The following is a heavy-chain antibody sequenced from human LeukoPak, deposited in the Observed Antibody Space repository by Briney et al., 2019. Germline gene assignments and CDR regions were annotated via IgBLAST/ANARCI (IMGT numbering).Heavy chain of an antibody. CDR1: GYTFTGYY. Sequence: GPPVKVSCKASGYTFTGYYMHWVRQAPGQGLEWMGGIIPIFGTANYAQKFQGRVTITADESTSTAYMELSSLRSEDTAVYYCARTDSLAHYDFWSGYQFDYWGQGTLVTVSS. J-gene: IGHJ4*02. CDR3: ARTDSLAHYDFWSGYQFDY. V-gene: IGHV1-69*13. CDR2: IIPIFGTA. D-gene: IGHD3-3*01.